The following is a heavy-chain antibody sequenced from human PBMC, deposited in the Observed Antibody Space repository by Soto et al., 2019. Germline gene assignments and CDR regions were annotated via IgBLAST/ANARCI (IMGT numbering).Heavy chain of an antibody. Sequence: SETLSLTCTVSGGSISSSSYYWGWIRQPPGKGLEWIGSIYYSGSTYYNPSLKSRVTISVDTSKNQFSLKLSSVTAADTAVYYCARQGIAVAGTFFGRMDWFDFCGQGTLVTVAS. CDR1: GGSISSSSYY. D-gene: IGHD6-19*01. CDR3: ARQGIAVAGTFFGRMDWFDF. CDR2: IYYSGST. V-gene: IGHV4-39*01. J-gene: IGHJ5*01.